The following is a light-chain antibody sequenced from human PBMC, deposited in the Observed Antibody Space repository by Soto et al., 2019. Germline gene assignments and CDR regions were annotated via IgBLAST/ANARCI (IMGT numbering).Light chain of an antibody. Sequence: AIQVTQSPSSLSASLXDRVTIPSLASKDIRNALAXXQQXXGXAPTXXXVHXFNLQRGGPSRLSGGGSATHFTLTISGLHPDDFANYYCLQYYNVSWTFGQGTKVDI. J-gene: IGKJ1*01. CDR2: HXF. CDR1: KDIRNA. CDR3: LQYYNVSWT. V-gene: IGKV1-6*01.